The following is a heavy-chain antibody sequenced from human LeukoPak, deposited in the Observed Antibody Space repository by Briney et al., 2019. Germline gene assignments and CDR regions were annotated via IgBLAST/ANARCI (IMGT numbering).Heavy chain of an antibody. CDR1: GNTLSTYW. V-gene: IGHV5-51*01. D-gene: IGHD3-10*01. CDR2: IYPDDSVT. Sequence: GESLKISCKDSGNTLSTYWIAWVGQMPGKGLEWMGIIYPDDSVTAYSPSLRGQVTISADKSISTAYLQWSALKASDTAMYYCAIAGGSGSWSLASWGQGTLVTVSS. CDR3: AIAGGSGSWSLAS. J-gene: IGHJ4*02.